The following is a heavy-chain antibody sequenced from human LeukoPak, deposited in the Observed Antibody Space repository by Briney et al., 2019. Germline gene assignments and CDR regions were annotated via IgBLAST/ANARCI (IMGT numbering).Heavy chain of an antibody. D-gene: IGHD2-2*01. V-gene: IGHV3-30*18. CDR3: AKVHRYQLLRGYFDY. J-gene: IGHJ4*02. CDR2: ISYDGSNK. CDR1: GFTFSSYG. Sequence: GGSLRLSCAASGFTFSSYGMHWVRQAPGKGLEWVAVISYDGSNKYYADSVKGRFTISRDNSKNTLYLQMNSLRAEDTAVYYCAKVHRYQLLRGYFDYWGQGTLVTVSS.